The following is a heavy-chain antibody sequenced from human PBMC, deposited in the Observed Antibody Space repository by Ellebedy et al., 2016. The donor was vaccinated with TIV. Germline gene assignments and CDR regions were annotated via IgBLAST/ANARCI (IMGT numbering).Heavy chain of an antibody. CDR1: GYSFTSYW. D-gene: IGHD6-19*01. Sequence: GESLKISCKGSGYSFTSYWIGWVRQMPGKGLEWMGIIYPGDSDTRYSPSFQGQVTISADKSISTAYLQWSSLKASDTAMYYCARLSSSGWYPHNYFDYWGQGTLVTVSS. J-gene: IGHJ4*02. V-gene: IGHV5-51*01. CDR2: IYPGDSDT. CDR3: ARLSSSGWYPHNYFDY.